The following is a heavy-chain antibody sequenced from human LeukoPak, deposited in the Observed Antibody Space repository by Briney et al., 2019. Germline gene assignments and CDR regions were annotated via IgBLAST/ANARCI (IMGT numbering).Heavy chain of an antibody. CDR2: IKQDGSEK. V-gene: IGHV3-7*03. CDR3: ARDDRYSSGWYSSYYYGMDV. J-gene: IGHJ6*02. D-gene: IGHD6-19*01. CDR1: GFPFSSYW. Sequence: GSLRLSFAASGFPFSSYWMSWVRQAPGKGLEWVANIKQDGSEKYYLDSVKGRFTISRDNAKNSLYLQMNSLRAEDTAVYYCARDDRYSSGWYSSYYYGMDVWGQGTTVTVSS.